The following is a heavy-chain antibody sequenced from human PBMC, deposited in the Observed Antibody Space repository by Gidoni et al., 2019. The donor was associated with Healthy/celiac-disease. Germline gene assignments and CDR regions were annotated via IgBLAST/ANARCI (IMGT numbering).Heavy chain of an antibody. CDR1: GFTFSNAW. Sequence: EVQLVESGGGLVKPGGSLRLSCAASGFTFSNAWMSWVRQAPGKGLEWVGRIKSKTDGGTTDYAAPVKGRFTISRDDSKNTLYLQMNSLKTEDTAVYYCTTDPHQQWLPAGFDYWGQGTLVTVSS. V-gene: IGHV3-15*01. CDR3: TTDPHQQWLPAGFDY. D-gene: IGHD6-19*01. J-gene: IGHJ4*02. CDR2: IKSKTDGGTT.